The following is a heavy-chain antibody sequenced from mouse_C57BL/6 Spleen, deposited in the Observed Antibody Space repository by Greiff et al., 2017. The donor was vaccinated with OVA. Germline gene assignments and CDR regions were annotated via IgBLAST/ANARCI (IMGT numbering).Heavy chain of an antibody. Sequence: EVNLVESGGGLVQPGGSMKLSCAASGFTFSDAWMDWVRQSPEKGLEWVAEIRNKANNHATYYAESVKGRFTISRDDSKSSVYLQMNSLRAEDTGIYYCTRLLTTVVGDWYFDVWGTGTTVTVSS. CDR1: GFTFSDAW. CDR2: IRNKANNHAT. V-gene: IGHV6-6*01. J-gene: IGHJ1*03. D-gene: IGHD1-1*01. CDR3: TRLLTTVVGDWYFDV.